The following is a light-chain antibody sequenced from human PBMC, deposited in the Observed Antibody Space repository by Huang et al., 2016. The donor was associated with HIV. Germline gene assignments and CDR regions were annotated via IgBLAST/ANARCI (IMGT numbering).Light chain of an antibody. CDR1: QGVHNRH. Sequence: EIVLTQSPVTLSLSPGEGASLSCRASQGVHNRHVTWYQQKPGQAPRRLICWASNRSTGVPHRFRGSESGTDFTLTISVLDPEDFAVYYCQQYGTLPYTFGQGTKLEI. V-gene: IGKV3-20*01. J-gene: IGKJ2*01. CDR2: WAS. CDR3: QQYGTLPYT.